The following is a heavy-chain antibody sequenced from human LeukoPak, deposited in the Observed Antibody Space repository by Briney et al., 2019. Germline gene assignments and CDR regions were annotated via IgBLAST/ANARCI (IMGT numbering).Heavy chain of an antibody. V-gene: IGHV4-39*07. J-gene: IGHJ3*02. CDR2: IYYSGST. D-gene: IGHD2-15*01. CDR3: AREILLLSQDAFDI. CDR1: GGSISSSSYY. Sequence: TSETLSLTCTVSGGSISSSSYYWGWIRQPPGKGLEWIGSIYYSGSTYYNPSLKSRVTMSVDTSKNQFSLKLSSVTAADTAVYYCAREILLLSQDAFDIWGQGTMVIVSS.